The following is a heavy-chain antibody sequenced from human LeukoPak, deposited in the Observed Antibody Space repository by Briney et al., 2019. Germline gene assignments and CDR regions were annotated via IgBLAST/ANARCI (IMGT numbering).Heavy chain of an antibody. J-gene: IGHJ4*02. CDR1: GFTFSSYS. CDR3: ARGNSGYSTDY. D-gene: IGHD3-3*01. Sequence: GGSLRLSCTASGFTFSSYSMNWVRQAPGKGLEWVSSISSGSSYIYYADSVKGRFTISRDNANNSLYLQMNSPRAEDTAVYYCARGNSGYSTDYWGQGTLVTVSS. V-gene: IGHV3-21*01. CDR2: ISSGSSYI.